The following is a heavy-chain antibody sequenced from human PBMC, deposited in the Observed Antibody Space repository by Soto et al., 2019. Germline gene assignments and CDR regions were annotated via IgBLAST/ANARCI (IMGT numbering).Heavy chain of an antibody. D-gene: IGHD3-22*01. CDR1: GFTFSSYS. CDR3: VRDLFYYDSVHAFDI. CDR2: ISSSSSTI. V-gene: IGHV3-48*02. J-gene: IGHJ3*02. Sequence: EVQLVESGGGLVQPGGSLRLSCAASGFTFSSYSMNWVRQAPGKGLEWVSYISSSSSTIYYADSVKGRFTISRDNAKNSLYLQMNSLRDEDTAVYYCVRDLFYYDSVHAFDIWGQGTMVTVSS.